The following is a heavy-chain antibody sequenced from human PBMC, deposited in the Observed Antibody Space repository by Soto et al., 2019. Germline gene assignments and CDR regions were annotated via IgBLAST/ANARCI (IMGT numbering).Heavy chain of an antibody. CDR1: GGTFSSYA. Sequence: QVQLVQSGAEVKKPGSSVKVSCKASGGTFSSYAISWVRQAPGQGLEWMGGIIPIFGTANYAQKFQGRVTIPAAESTSTAYMELSSLRSEDTAVYYCARHVPAAGYHYGMDVWGQGTTVTVSS. J-gene: IGHJ6*02. V-gene: IGHV1-69*12. D-gene: IGHD2-2*01. CDR3: ARHVPAAGYHYGMDV. CDR2: IIPIFGTA.